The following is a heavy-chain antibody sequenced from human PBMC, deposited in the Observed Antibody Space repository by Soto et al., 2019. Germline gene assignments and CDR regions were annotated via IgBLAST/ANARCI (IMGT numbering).Heavy chain of an antibody. CDR1: GGSIKNYY. J-gene: IGHJ5*02. CDR3: ARDEYYDSNNWFDT. V-gene: IGHV4-4*07. CDR2: IYSTGST. Sequence: SQTMSLTCTVFGGSIKNYYWSRIRQPAGKGLEWIGRIYSTGSTNYNASLKSRVTMSVDTSNNQFSLRLRSVTAADTAVYYCARDEYYDSNNWFDTWGQGTLVTVSS. D-gene: IGHD3-22*01.